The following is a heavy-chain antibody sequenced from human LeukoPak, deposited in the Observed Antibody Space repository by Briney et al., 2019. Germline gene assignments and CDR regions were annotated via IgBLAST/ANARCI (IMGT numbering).Heavy chain of an antibody. Sequence: PGGSLRLSCAASGFTFSDYYMSWIRQAPGKGLECVSYISSRGITIYHADSVKGRFTISRDNTGNSLYLQMNSLRAEDTALYYCAKDRGILTGYYDYWGQGTLVTVSS. J-gene: IGHJ4*02. CDR2: ISSRGITI. D-gene: IGHD3-9*01. CDR3: AKDRGILTGYYDY. CDR1: GFTFSDYY. V-gene: IGHV3-11*01.